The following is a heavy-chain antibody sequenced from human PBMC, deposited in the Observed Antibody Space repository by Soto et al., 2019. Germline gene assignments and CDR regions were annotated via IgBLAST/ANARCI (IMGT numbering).Heavy chain of an antibody. CDR1: GGSISNYY. CDR3: ARDHRSYYYTSGSYYSSSGWFDP. V-gene: IGHV4-59*01. CDR2: IYYTGST. D-gene: IGHD3-10*01. Sequence: QVQLQESGPGLVKPSESLSLTCSVSGGSISNYYWSWIRQPPGKGLEWIGHIYYTGSTNYNPSLKSRVTISVDTSKNQFSLKLSSVTAADTDVYYCARDHRSYYYTSGSYYSSSGWFDPWGQGTLVTVSS. J-gene: IGHJ5*02.